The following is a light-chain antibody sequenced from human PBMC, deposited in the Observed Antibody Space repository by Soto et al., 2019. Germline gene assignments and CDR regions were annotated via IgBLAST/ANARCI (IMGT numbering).Light chain of an antibody. CDR1: QSFNSIY. J-gene: IGKJ1*01. V-gene: IGKV3-20*01. CDR2: GAS. CDR3: HQYDSWT. Sequence: IELTQPPGTLASSRGGGATLSCRASQSFNSIYLAVYQQKPGQAPRLLIDGASSRATGIPDRFSGSGSGTDFTLTISRLEPEDFAVYCCHQYDSWTFGQGTKVDIK.